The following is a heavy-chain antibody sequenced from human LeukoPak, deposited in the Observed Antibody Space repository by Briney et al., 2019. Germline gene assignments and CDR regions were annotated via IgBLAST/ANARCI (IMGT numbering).Heavy chain of an antibody. CDR2: ISASGTST. Sequence: GGSLRLSCAASGFTFSSYTMYWVRQAPGKGLEWVSAISASGTSTYYAVSVKGRFTISRDNSKNTLYLQMNSLRAEDTAVYYCAKDLFYVKRNAADTDFWGQGTLVTVSS. J-gene: IGHJ4*02. D-gene: IGHD6-13*01. V-gene: IGHV3-23*01. CDR3: AKDLFYVKRNAADTDF. CDR1: GFTFSSYT.